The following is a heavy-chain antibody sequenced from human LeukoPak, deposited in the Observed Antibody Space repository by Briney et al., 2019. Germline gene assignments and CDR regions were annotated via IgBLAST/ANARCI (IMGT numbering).Heavy chain of an antibody. D-gene: IGHD4-17*01. J-gene: IGHJ4*02. Sequence: GSSVKVSCKASGGTFISYAISWVRQAPGQGLEWMGGIIPIFGTANYAQKFQGRVTITADESTSTAYMELSSLRSEDTAVYYCARDRMTTVTNFDYWGQGTLVTVSS. V-gene: IGHV1-69*01. CDR1: GGTFISYA. CDR2: IIPIFGTA. CDR3: ARDRMTTVTNFDY.